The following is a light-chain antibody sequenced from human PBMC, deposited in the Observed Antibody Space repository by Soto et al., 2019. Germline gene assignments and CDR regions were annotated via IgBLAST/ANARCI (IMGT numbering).Light chain of an antibody. CDR1: QSVSSN. Sequence: EIVMTQSPATLSVSPGERATLSCRASQSVSSNLAWYQQKPGQAPRLLIYGASTRATGIPARFSGSGSGTEFNLTISSLQSEDFAFYYCQQYNNWPWTFGQGTKVEIK. V-gene: IGKV3-15*01. CDR2: GAS. J-gene: IGKJ1*01. CDR3: QQYNNWPWT.